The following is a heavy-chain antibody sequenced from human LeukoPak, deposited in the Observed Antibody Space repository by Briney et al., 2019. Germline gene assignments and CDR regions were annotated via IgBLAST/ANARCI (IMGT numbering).Heavy chain of an antibody. J-gene: IGHJ4*02. V-gene: IGHV3-23*01. CDR2: ISGSGESS. CDR1: GLTFSDYA. Sequence: GGSLRLSCAASGLTFSDYAMSWVRQAPGKGLEWVSVISGSGESSYSADSVKGRFTISGDNSKNTLYLQMNSLRAEDTAVYYCAKEGGWGYCSGGSCPFDYWGQGTLVTVSS. CDR3: AKEGGWGYCSGGSCPFDY. D-gene: IGHD2-15*01.